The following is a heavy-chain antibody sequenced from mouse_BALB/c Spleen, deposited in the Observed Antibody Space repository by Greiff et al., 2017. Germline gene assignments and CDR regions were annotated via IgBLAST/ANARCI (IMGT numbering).Heavy chain of an antibody. J-gene: IGHJ4*01. Sequence: VQLKESGAELVKPGASVKLSCTASGFNIKDTYMHWVKQRPEQGLEWIGRIDPANGNTKYDPKFQGKATITADTSSNTAYLQLSSLTSEDTAVYYWARANYGYGWYAMDDWGQGTAVTVSA. CDR1: GFNIKDTY. CDR3: ARANYGYGWYAMDD. V-gene: IGHV14-3*02. D-gene: IGHD1-2*01. CDR2: IDPANGNT.